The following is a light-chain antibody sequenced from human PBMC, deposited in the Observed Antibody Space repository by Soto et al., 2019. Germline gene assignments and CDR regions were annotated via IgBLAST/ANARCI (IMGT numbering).Light chain of an antibody. CDR1: SGYSNYK. CDR2: VGTGGIVG. CDR3: GADHGSGSNFVVV. J-gene: IGLJ2*01. Sequence: QSVLTQPPSASASLGASVTLTCTLSSGYSNYKVDWYQQRPGKGPRFVMRVGTGGIVGPKGDGIPDRFSVLGSGLNRYLTTKNIQEEDESDYHCGADHGSGSNFVVVFGGGTKVTVL. V-gene: IGLV9-49*01.